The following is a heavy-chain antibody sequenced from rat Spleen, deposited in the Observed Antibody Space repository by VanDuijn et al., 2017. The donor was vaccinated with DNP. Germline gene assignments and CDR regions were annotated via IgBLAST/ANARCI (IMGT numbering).Heavy chain of an antibody. Sequence: EVQLVESGGGLVQPGRSLKLSCVASGFTFNNYWMTWIRQAPGKGLEWVASISNTGDHTYSSDSVKGRFSLSRDNAKSTLYLQLNSLRSEDTATYYCARSWGDDGYPPFAYWGQGTLVTVSS. D-gene: IGHD1-12*03. CDR1: GFTFNNYW. CDR2: ISNTGDHT. CDR3: ARSWGDDGYPPFAY. J-gene: IGHJ3*01. V-gene: IGHV5-31*01.